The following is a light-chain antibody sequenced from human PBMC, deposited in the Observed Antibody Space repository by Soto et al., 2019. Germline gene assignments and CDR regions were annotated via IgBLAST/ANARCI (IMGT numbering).Light chain of an antibody. Sequence: QSALTQPASVSGSPGQSITIPCTGTSSDLAIYNYVSWYQQQPGKAPKLMIYQVTNRPSGVSNRFSGSRSGNTASPTISGLQAEDEADYYCSSYTDSSNYVFGTGTKVTVL. V-gene: IGLV2-14*01. CDR1: SSDLAIYNY. CDR3: SSYTDSSNYV. J-gene: IGLJ1*01. CDR2: QVT.